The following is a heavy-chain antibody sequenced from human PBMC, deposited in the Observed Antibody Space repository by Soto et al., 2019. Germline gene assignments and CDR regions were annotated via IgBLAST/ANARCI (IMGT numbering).Heavy chain of an antibody. CDR3: AKDQYSSKFGSNIGYYYGMDV. CDR1: GFTFSSYG. J-gene: IGHJ6*02. D-gene: IGHD6-13*01. V-gene: IGHV3-30*18. CDR2: ISYDGSNK. Sequence: GGSLRLSCAASGFTFSSYGMHWVRQAPGKGLEWVAVISYDGSNKYYADSVKGRFTISRDNSKNTLYLQMNSLRAEDTAVYYCAKDQYSSKFGSNIGYYYGMDVWGQGTTVTVSS.